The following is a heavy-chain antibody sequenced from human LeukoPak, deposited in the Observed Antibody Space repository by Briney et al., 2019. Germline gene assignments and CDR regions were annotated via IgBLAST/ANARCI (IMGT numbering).Heavy chain of an antibody. CDR3: ARNSYGYGGLYYYYYYYMDV. D-gene: IGHD5-18*01. CDR1: GYTFTSYD. CDR2: MNPNSGNT. Sequence: GASVKVSCKASGYTFTSYDINWVRQATGQGLEWMGWMNPNSGNTGYAQKFQGRVTMTGNTSISTAYMELSSLRSEDTAVYYCARNSYGYGGLYYYYYYYMDVWGKGTTVTVSS. V-gene: IGHV1-8*01. J-gene: IGHJ6*03.